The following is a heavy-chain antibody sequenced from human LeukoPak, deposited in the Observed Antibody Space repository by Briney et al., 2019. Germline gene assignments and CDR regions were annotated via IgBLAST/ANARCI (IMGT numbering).Heavy chain of an antibody. CDR1: GFTSSSYS. D-gene: IGHD6-19*01. Sequence: GESLKISCAASGFTSSSYSMNWVRQAPGKGLEWVSYISHSSSTIYYADSVKGRFTISRDNAKKSLYLQMNSLRAEDTAVYYCARDRLAVAGFDYWGHGTLVTVSS. V-gene: IGHV3-48*01. CDR2: ISHSSSTI. J-gene: IGHJ4*01. CDR3: ARDRLAVAGFDY.